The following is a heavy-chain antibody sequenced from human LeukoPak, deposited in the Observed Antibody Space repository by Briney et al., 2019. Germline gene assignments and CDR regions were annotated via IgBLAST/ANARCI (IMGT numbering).Heavy chain of an antibody. Sequence: SVEVSCKASGGTFSSYAISWVRQAPGQGLEWMGGIIPIFGTANYAQKFQGRVTITADESTSTAYMELSSLRSEDTAVYYCARVAGNGIAARLGAFDIWGQGTMVTVSS. CDR1: GGTFSSYA. D-gene: IGHD6-6*01. CDR2: IIPIFGTA. CDR3: ARVAGNGIAARLGAFDI. J-gene: IGHJ3*02. V-gene: IGHV1-69*13.